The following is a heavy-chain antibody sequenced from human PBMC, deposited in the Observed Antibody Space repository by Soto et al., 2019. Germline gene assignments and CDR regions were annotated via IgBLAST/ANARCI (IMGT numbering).Heavy chain of an antibody. D-gene: IGHD6-19*01. CDR3: ARAGGSDWSLDF. CDR2: IGSSGSTI. Sequence: QVYLVESGGGLVKPGGSLRLSCEASVFTFSDYYMTWIRQAPGKGLEWVAHIGSSGSTINHADSVKGRFTISRDNAKNSLYLQMNSQRDDDTAVYYCARAGGSDWSLDFWGQGTLVTVSS. CDR1: VFTFSDYY. J-gene: IGHJ4*02. V-gene: IGHV3-11*01.